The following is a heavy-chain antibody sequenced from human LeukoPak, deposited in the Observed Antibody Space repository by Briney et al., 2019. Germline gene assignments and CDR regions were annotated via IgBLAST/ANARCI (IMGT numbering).Heavy chain of an antibody. CDR2: IYTSGST. Sequence: SQTLSLTCTVSGGSISSGSYYWSWIRQPAGKGLEWIGRIYTSGSTNYNPSLKSRVTISVDTSKNQFSLKLSSVTAADTAVYYCARESCITMVRGVMGWFDPWGQGTLVTVSS. J-gene: IGHJ5*02. D-gene: IGHD3-10*01. CDR3: ARESCITMVRGVMGWFDP. V-gene: IGHV4-61*02. CDR1: GGSISSGSYY.